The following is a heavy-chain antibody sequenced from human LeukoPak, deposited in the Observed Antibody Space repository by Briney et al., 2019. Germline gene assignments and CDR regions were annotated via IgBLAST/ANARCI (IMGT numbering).Heavy chain of an antibody. J-gene: IGHJ3*02. CDR2: IYYSGST. Sequence: SETLSLTCTVSGGSISSYYWSWIRQPPGKGLEWIGYIYYSGSTNYNPSLKSRVTISVDTSKNQFSLKLSSVTAADTAVYYCARGKDSSSWAKQTLDAFDIWGQGTMVTVSS. CDR1: GGSISSYY. D-gene: IGHD6-6*01. V-gene: IGHV4-59*08. CDR3: ARGKDSSSWAKQTLDAFDI.